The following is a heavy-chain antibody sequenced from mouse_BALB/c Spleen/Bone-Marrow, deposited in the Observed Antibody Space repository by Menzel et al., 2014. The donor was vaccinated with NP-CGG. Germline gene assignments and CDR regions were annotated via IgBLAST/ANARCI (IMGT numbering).Heavy chain of an antibody. D-gene: IGHD1-1*01. Sequence: EVQLQESGGGLVKPGGSLKLSCAASGFTFSSYAMSWVRQSPEKRLEWVAEISSGGSYTYYPDTVTGRFTISRDNAKNTLYLEMSSLRSEDSAMYYCARDYYGSSYALDYWGQGTSVTVS. J-gene: IGHJ4*01. CDR3: ARDYYGSSYALDY. CDR2: ISSGGSYT. CDR1: GFTFSSYA. V-gene: IGHV5-9-4*01.